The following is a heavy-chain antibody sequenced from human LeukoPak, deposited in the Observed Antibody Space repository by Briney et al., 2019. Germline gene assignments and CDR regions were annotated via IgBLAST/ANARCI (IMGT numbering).Heavy chain of an antibody. CDR1: GFTFNSYW. V-gene: IGHV3-7*01. D-gene: IGHD1-14*01. CDR2: IKQDGSEK. CDR3: ARDSGTVEDYFDY. Sequence: PGGSLRLSCAASGFTFNSYWMSWVRQAPGKGLEWVANIKQDGSEKYYVDSVKGRFTISRDNAKNSLYLQVNSLRAEDTAVYYCARDSGTVEDYFDYWGQGTLVTVSS. J-gene: IGHJ4*02.